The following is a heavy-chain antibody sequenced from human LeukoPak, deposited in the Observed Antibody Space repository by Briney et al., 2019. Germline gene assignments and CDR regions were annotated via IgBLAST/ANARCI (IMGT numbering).Heavy chain of an antibody. CDR3: ARLGSDTAMVFYLVNAFDI. D-gene: IGHD5-18*01. V-gene: IGHV4-30-2*01. J-gene: IGHJ3*02. Sequence: PSQTLSLTCTVSGGSISSGGYYWSWIRQPPGKGLEWIGYIYHSGSTYYNPSLKSRVTISVDRSKNQFSLKLSSVTAADTAVYYCARLGSDTAMVFYLVNAFDIWGQGTMVTVSS. CDR2: IYHSGST. CDR1: GGSISSGGYY.